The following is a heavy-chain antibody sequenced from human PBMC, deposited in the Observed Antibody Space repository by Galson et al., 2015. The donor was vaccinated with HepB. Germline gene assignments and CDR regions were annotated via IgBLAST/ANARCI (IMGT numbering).Heavy chain of an antibody. D-gene: IGHD2-2*02. V-gene: IGHV3-48*02. CDR1: GFTFSSYS. Sequence: SLRLSCAASGFTFSSYSMYWVRQAPGKGLEWVPYISSSSSTIYYADSVKGRFTISRDNAKNSLYLQMNSLRDEDTAVYYCATHQDIVVVPAAILHYYYYGMDVWGQGTTVTVSS. CDR3: ATHQDIVVVPAAILHYYYYGMDV. CDR2: ISSSSSTI. J-gene: IGHJ6*02.